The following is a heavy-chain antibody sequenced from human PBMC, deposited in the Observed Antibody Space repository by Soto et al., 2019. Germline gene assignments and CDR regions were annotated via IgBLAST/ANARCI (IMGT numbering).Heavy chain of an antibody. D-gene: IGHD1-1*01. CDR1: GCSFTSHY. Sequence: GASVKVSCKAIGCSFTSHYMHWVRQAPGQGLEWMGTIYPGGVNIGYAQKFKGRVTMTKDTSTSTVYMELNSLTSEDTAVYYCARDQSWHDLVWSFDPWG. CDR2: IYPGGVNI. V-gene: IGHV1-46*03. J-gene: IGHJ5*02. CDR3: ARDQSWHDLVWSFDP.